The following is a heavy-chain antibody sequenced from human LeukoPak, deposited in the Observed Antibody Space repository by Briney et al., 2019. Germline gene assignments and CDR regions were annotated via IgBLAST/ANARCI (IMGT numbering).Heavy chain of an antibody. CDR3: ARDQGATLVRGVTPYLDY. CDR2: ISYDGSDE. Sequence: GGSLRLSCAASGLTFSSYAMHWVRQAPGKGLEWVSIISYDGSDEKFAGSVKGRFTISRDNSKNMVFLQMNSLRAEDTAVYYCARDQGATLVRGVTPYLDYWGQGTLVSVSS. V-gene: IGHV3-30*04. D-gene: IGHD3-10*01. J-gene: IGHJ4*02. CDR1: GLTFSSYA.